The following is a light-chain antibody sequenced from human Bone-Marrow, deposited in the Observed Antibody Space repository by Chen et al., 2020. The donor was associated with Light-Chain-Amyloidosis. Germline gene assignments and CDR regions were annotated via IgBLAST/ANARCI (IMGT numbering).Light chain of an antibody. CDR3: QVWDRSSDRPV. CDR2: DDS. CDR1: NIGSTS. Sequence: SYVLTQPSSVSVAPGQTATFACGGNNIGSTSVHWYQQTPGQAPLLVVYDDSDRPSGIPERLSGSNSGNTATLTISRVEAGDEADYYWQVWDRSSDRPVFGGGTKLTVL. V-gene: IGLV3-21*02. J-gene: IGLJ3*02.